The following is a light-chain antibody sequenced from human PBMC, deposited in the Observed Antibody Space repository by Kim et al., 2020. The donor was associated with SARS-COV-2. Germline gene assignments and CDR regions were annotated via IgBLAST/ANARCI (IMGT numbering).Light chain of an antibody. CDR1: SSNIGSTF. Sequence: PRVTISCSGSSSNIGSTFVYWYQHLPGTAPNLLIYRNNQRPSGVPDRFSGSKSGTSASLAISGLRSEDEADYYCASWDDSLSGVLFGGGTQLTVL. J-gene: IGLJ2*01. CDR2: RNN. V-gene: IGLV1-47*01. CDR3: ASWDDSLSGVL.